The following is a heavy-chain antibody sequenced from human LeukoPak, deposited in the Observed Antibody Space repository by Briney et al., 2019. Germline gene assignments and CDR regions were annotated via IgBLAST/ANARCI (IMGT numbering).Heavy chain of an antibody. Sequence: GASVTVSCQTSGYTFSRYDINRVRQAPGHGLEWMGWMNPNSGNTGSSQKFQGRVTMTRNTSISTAYMELSSLRSEDTAVYYCASPTKQDTVADQYGGSIRHYYGMDVWGQGTTVTVSS. V-gene: IGHV1-8*01. D-gene: IGHD5-12*01. CDR2: MNPNSGNT. CDR3: ASPTKQDTVADQYGGSIRHYYGMDV. J-gene: IGHJ6*02. CDR1: GYTFSRYD.